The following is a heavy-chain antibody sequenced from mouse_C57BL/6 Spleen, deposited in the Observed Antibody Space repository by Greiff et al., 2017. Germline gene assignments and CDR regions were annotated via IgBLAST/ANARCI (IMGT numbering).Heavy chain of an antibody. CDR3: TRDSNYEDWFAY. D-gene: IGHD2-5*01. CDR1: GYTFTSYW. CDR2: IYPGNSDT. Sequence: EVQLQQSGTVLARPGASVKLSCKTSGYTFTSYWMHWVKQRPGQGLEWIGAIYPGNSDTSYNQKFKGKAKLTAVTSASTAYMELSSLTNEDSAVYYCTRDSNYEDWFAYWGQGTLVTVSA. V-gene: IGHV1-5*01. J-gene: IGHJ3*01.